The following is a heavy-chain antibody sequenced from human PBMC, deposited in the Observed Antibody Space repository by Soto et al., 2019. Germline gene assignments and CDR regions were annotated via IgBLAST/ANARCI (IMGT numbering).Heavy chain of an antibody. V-gene: IGHV1-18*01. D-gene: IGHD3-22*01. Sequence: ASVKVSCKASGYTFTSYGISWVRQAPGQGLEWMGWISAYNGNTNYAQKLQGRVTMTTDTSTSTAYMELRSLRSDDTAVYYCARLDSSGYIGEAFDIWGRGTMVTVSS. CDR1: GYTFTSYG. J-gene: IGHJ3*02. CDR3: ARLDSSGYIGEAFDI. CDR2: ISAYNGNT.